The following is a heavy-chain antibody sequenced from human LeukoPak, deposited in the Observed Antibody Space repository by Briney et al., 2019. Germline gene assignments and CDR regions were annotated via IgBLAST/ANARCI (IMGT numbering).Heavy chain of an antibody. CDR2: IRNKANSYTT. J-gene: IGHJ4*02. Sequence: GGSLRLSCAASGFTFSDHYMDWVRQAPGKGLEWVGRIRNKANSYTTEYAASVKGRSTISRDDSKNSLFLQMNTLRTEDTAVYYCSRAGIRTTPYYFDYWGQGTLVTVSS. CDR1: GFTFSDHY. V-gene: IGHV3-72*01. D-gene: IGHD1-7*01. CDR3: SRAGIRTTPYYFDY.